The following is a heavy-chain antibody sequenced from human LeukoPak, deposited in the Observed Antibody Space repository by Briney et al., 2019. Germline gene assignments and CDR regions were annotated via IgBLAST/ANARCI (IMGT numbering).Heavy chain of an antibody. CDR1: RCTFHCYA. J-gene: IGHJ4*02. Sequence: GRSLRLSFACSRCTFHCYALHWVRQAPWKGREGVSAISGSGGSTYYVDSVKGRFTISRDNSKTPPYLQMNSLRAEHTAVYYCAKWGRYGYGDPGDYWGQGPLVTVSS. V-gene: IGHV3-23*01. D-gene: IGHD5-18*01. CDR3: AKWGRYGYGDPGDY. CDR2: ISGSGGST.